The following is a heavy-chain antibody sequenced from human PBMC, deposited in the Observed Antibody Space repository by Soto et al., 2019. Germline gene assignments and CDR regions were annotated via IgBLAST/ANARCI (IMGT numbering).Heavy chain of an antibody. V-gene: IGHV1-18*04. D-gene: IGHD2-8*02. Sequence: QVQLVQSGADLKKPGASVQVSCKTSGYTFSNYAINWVRQAPGQGLEWMGRISSYNSYNGDTKYARLLQYRPTMTIETSTDAADMEQLGLRSDDTAVYYCARIELARGEVGYYGMDVWGQGATVTVSS. CDR3: ARIELARGEVGYYGMDV. CDR1: GYTFSNYA. J-gene: IGHJ6*02. CDR2: ISSYNSYNGDT.